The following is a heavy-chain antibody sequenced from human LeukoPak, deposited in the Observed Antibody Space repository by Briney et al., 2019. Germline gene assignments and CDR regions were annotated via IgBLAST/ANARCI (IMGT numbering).Heavy chain of an antibody. CDR3: ASAGIVGSTPNY. V-gene: IGHV4-59*01. CDR1: GGSISDYY. Sequence: SETLSLACSVSGGSISDYYWTWIRQPPGKGLEWIGHIFYSGGTIYNPTLKSRVTISVDTSKNQFSLRLSSVTAADTAVYFCASAGIVGSTPNYWGQGTLVTVSS. J-gene: IGHJ4*02. CDR2: IFYSGGT. D-gene: IGHD1-26*01.